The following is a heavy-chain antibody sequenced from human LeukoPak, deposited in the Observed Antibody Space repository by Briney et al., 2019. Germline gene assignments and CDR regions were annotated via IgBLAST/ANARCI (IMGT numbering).Heavy chain of an antibody. J-gene: IGHJ6*02. CDR3: ARGGAVASYYYGMDV. CDR1: GGSISSYY. CDR2: IYYSGST. V-gene: IGHV4-59*08. Sequence: SETLSLTCTVSGGSISSYYWSWIRQPPGKGLEWIGYIYYSGSTNYNPSLKSRVTISVDTSKNQFSLKLSSVTAADTAVYYCARGGAVASYYYGMDVWGQGTTVTVSS. D-gene: IGHD6-19*01.